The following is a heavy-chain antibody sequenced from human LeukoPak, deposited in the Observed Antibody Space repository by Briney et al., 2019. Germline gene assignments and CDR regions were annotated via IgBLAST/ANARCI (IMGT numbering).Heavy chain of an antibody. CDR1: GGSISSSSYY. CDR3: ASATVTNRGHDAFDI. V-gene: IGHV4-39*01. J-gene: IGHJ3*02. CDR2: IYYSGST. Sequence: SETLSLTCTVSGGSISSSSYYWGWIRQPPGKGLEWIGSIYYSGSTYYNPSLKSRVTISVDTSKNQFSLKLSSVTAADTAVYYCASATVTNRGHDAFDIWGQGTMVTVSS. D-gene: IGHD4-17*01.